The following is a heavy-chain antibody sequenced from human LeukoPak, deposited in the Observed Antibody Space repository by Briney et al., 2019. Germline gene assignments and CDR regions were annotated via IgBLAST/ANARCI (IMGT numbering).Heavy chain of an antibody. CDR3: ARGADTGSYGSLVYFDY. D-gene: IGHD3-16*01. CDR1: GYTFASYG. CDR2: ISAYSGNT. Sequence: ASVKVSCKASGYTFASYGISWVRQAPGQGLEWMGLISAYSGNTNFAQKLQGRVTMTTDTSTSTAYMELRSLRSDDTAVYFCARGADTGSYGSLVYFDYWGQGTWSPSPQ. J-gene: IGHJ4*02. V-gene: IGHV1-18*01.